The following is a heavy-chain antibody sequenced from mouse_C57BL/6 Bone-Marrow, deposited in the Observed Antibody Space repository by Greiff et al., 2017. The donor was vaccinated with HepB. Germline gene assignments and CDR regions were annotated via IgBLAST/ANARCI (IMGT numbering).Heavy chain of an antibody. D-gene: IGHD1-3*01. J-gene: IGHJ1*03. CDR1: GYTFTSYG. CDR3: AVNSLYWYFDV. CDR2: IYPRSGNT. Sequence: QVQLKESGAELARPGASVKLSCKASGYTFTSYGISWVKQRTGQGLEWIGEIYPRSGNTYYNEKFKGKATLTADKSSSTAYMELHSLTSEDSAVYFCAVNSLYWYFDVWGTGTTVTVSS. V-gene: IGHV1-81*01.